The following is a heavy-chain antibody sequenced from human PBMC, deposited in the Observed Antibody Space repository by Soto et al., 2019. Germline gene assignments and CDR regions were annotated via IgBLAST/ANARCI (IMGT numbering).Heavy chain of an antibody. D-gene: IGHD1-1*01. CDR2: IAVGSGNT. J-gene: IGHJ4*02. CDR1: GYTIPSSA. Sequence: PLKRSRKTSGYTIPSSAVEWGLQARGQRLEWIGWIAVGSGNTNYAQKFQERVTITRDMSTSTAYMELSSLRSEDTAVYYCAAEAGTTNLDYWGQGTLVTV. V-gene: IGHV1-58*01. CDR3: AAEAGTTNLDY.